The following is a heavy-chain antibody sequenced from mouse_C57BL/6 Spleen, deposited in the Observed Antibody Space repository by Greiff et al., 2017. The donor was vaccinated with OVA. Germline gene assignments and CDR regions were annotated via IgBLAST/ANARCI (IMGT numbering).Heavy chain of an antibody. CDR3: ARDLYYYGSRGYFDY. Sequence: VKLMESGAELARPGASVKLSCKASGYTFTSYGISWVKQRTGQGLEWIGEIYPRSGNTYYNEKFKGKATLTADKSSSTAYMELRSLTSEDSAVYFCARDLYYYGSRGYFDYWGQGTTLTVSS. CDR2: IYPRSGNT. V-gene: IGHV1-81*01. CDR1: GYTFTSYG. D-gene: IGHD1-1*01. J-gene: IGHJ2*01.